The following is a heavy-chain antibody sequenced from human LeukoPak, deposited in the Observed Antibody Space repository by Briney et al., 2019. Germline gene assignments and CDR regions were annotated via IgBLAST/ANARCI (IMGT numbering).Heavy chain of an antibody. CDR2: ISGGGGST. V-gene: IGHV3-23*01. J-gene: IGHJ3*02. Sequence: GGSLRLSCAASGVILSNYAMSWVRQAPGKGLEWVSAISGGGGSTYYADSVKGRFTISKDISKSTLYVQMNSLRADDTAVYYCARAYSVSLTTFDIWGQGTVVTVSS. CDR1: GVILSNYA. CDR3: ARAYSVSLTTFDI. D-gene: IGHD1-26*01.